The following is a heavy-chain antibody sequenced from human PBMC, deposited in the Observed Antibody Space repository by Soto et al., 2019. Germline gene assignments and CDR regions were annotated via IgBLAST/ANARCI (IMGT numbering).Heavy chain of an antibody. Sequence: SLRLSCAASGFTFSSYEMNWVRQAPGKGLEWVSYISSSGSTIYYADSVKGRFTISRDNAKNSLYLQMNSLRAEDTAVYYCARDGPEKSDVYCSGGSCYRLYYGMDVWGQGTTVTVSS. CDR1: GFTFSSYE. J-gene: IGHJ6*02. D-gene: IGHD2-15*01. V-gene: IGHV3-48*03. CDR2: ISSSGSTI. CDR3: ARDGPEKSDVYCSGGSCYRLYYGMDV.